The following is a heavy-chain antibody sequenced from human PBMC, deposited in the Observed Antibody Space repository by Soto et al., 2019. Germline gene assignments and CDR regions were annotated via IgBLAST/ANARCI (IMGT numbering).Heavy chain of an antibody. CDR2: INAVIGKA. CDR3: ARAGELDSSGYYRRYFDY. J-gene: IGHJ4*02. CDR1: GYTFTSYA. V-gene: IGHV1-3*01. Sequence: ASVKVSCKASGYTFTSYAMHWVRQAPGQRLEWMGGINAVIGKANYSQKFQGRVTITADESTSTAYMELSSLRSEDTAVYYCARAGELDSSGYYRRYFDYWGQGTLVTVSS. D-gene: IGHD3-22*01.